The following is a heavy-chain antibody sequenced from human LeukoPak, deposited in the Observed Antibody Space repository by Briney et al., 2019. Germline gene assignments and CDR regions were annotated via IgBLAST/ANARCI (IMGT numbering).Heavy chain of an antibody. CDR2: SSGSGDST. CDR1: GFTFSCYA. J-gene: IGHJ4*02. CDR3: GKARGYDDFGFAY. D-gene: IGHD5-12*01. V-gene: IGHV3-23*01. Sequence: PGGSLRLSCAASGFTFSCYAITGVRPAPGRGLAWVSTSSGSGDSTNDSVTVKGRFTISKDNSKNTLYLQMNSVRAEDTAVYYCGKARGYDDFGFAYWGKGTMVTV.